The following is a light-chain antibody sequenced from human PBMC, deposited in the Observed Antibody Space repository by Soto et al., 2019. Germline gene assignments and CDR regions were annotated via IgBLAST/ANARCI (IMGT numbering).Light chain of an antibody. V-gene: IGKV3-20*01. Sequence: EIMLTQSPATLSLPPGERATLSCRASQSVSSYLAWYQQKPGQAPRLLIYGASNRATGIPARFSGSGSGTDFTLTISRLEPEDFAVYYCQQYGYSRTFGQGTKVDI. CDR3: QQYGYSRT. CDR1: QSVSSY. CDR2: GAS. J-gene: IGKJ1*01.